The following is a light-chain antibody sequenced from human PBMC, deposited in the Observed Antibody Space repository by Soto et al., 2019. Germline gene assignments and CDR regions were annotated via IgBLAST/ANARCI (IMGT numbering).Light chain of an antibody. CDR1: SSKIGSNT. J-gene: IGLJ2*01. V-gene: IGLV1-44*01. CDR3: AAWDDSLNGLV. CDR2: SNN. Sequence: QSVLTQPPSASGTPGQRVTISCSGSSSKIGSNTVDWYQQLLGAAPKLLIYSNNLWPSGDPDRLSGSKSDTSASLAISGLQSEDEADYYCAAWDDSLNGLVFGAGTKLTVL.